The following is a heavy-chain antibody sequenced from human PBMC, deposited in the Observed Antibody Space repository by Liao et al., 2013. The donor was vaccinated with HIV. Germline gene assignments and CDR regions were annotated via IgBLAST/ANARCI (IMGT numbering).Heavy chain of an antibody. D-gene: IGHD2-15*01. Sequence: QVQLQESGPGLVKPSQTLSLTCTVSGGSISSGDYYWSWIRQPPGKGLEWIGYIYYSGRTSYNPSLKSRVSISVDTSKNRFSLKLRSVTAADTAVYYCARGPYCSGGNCYYYYYMDVWGKGTTVTVSS. CDR3: ARGPYCSGGNCYYYYYMDV. CDR1: GGSISSGDYY. J-gene: IGHJ6*03. V-gene: IGHV4-30-4*01. CDR2: IYYSGRT.